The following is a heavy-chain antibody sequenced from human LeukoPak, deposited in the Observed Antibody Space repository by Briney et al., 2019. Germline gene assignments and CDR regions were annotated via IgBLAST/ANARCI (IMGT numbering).Heavy chain of an antibody. D-gene: IGHD6-13*01. CDR3: ARWYSSSWYQGYYFDY. Sequence: PGRSLRLSCAASGFTFSSYWMHWVRQAPGKGLVWVSRINSDGSSTSYADSVKGRFTISRDNAKNTLYLQMNSLRAEDTAVYYCARWYSSSWYQGYYFDYWGQGTLVTVSS. CDR2: INSDGSST. CDR1: GFTFSSYW. V-gene: IGHV3-74*01. J-gene: IGHJ4*02.